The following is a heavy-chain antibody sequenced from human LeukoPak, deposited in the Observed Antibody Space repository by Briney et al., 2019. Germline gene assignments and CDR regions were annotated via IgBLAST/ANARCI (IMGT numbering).Heavy chain of an antibody. V-gene: IGHV4-59*01. J-gene: IGHJ3*02. CDR3: ARDRPIVGATDAFDI. CDR1: GGSISSYY. CDR2: IYYSGST. Sequence: SETLSLTCTVSGGSISSYYWSWIRQPPGKGLEWIGYIYYSGSTNYNPSLKSRVTISVDTSKNQFSLKLSSVTAADTAVYYCARDRPIVGATDAFDIWGQGQWSPSLQ. D-gene: IGHD1-26*01.